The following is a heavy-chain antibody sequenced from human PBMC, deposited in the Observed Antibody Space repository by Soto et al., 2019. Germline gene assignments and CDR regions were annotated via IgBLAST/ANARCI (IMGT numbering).Heavy chain of an antibody. Sequence: EVQLLESGGGLVQPGGSLRLSCAPSGFTVSSYAMSWFRQSAGKGLEWVSAISGSGGSTYYADSVKGRFTISRDNSKNTQYLQMNILRTKETAVDYCARNRSGRMNWFDPWGHGSLVTVSS. V-gene: IGHV3-23*01. CDR1: GFTVSSYA. D-gene: IGHD6-19*01. J-gene: IGHJ5*02. CDR3: ARNRSGRMNWFDP. CDR2: ISGSGGST.